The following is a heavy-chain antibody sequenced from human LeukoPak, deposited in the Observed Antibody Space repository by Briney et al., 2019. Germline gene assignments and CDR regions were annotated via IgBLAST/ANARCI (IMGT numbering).Heavy chain of an antibody. D-gene: IGHD2-2*03. CDR3: ATESWILGVRLGRGAVFDP. V-gene: IGHV1-69*05. CDR2: IIPIFGTA. Sequence: ASVKVSCKASGYTFTSYGISWVRQAPGQGLEWMGGIIPIFGTANYAQKFQGRVTITTDESTSTAYMELSSLRSEDTAVYYCATESWILGVRLGRGAVFDPWGQGTLVTVSS. CDR1: GYTFTSYG. J-gene: IGHJ5*02.